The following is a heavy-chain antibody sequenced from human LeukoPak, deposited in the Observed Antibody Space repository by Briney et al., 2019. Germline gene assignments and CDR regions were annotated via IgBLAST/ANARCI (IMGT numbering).Heavy chain of an antibody. CDR2: ISSISSSYI. CDR1: GFTFNNYN. Sequence: GGSLRLSCAASGFTFNNYNMNWVRQAPGKGLEWVSSISSISSSYIYYADSVKGRFTISGDNARNSLYLQMNSLRAEDTAVYYCARETDYGDYVLRPRCEWCFDYWGQGTLVTVSS. V-gene: IGHV3-21*01. J-gene: IGHJ4*02. CDR3: ARETDYGDYVLRPRCEWCFDY. D-gene: IGHD4-17*01.